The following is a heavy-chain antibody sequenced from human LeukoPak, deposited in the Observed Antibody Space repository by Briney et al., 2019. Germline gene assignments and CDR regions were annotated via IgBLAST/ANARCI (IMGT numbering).Heavy chain of an antibody. V-gene: IGHV4-4*07. CDR3: ARGPYYDILTGYYDLDY. CDR2: IYTSGST. J-gene: IGHJ4*02. CDR1: GGSISSYY. Sequence: SETLSRTCTVSGGSISSYYWSWIRQPAGKGLEWIGRIYTSGSTNYNPSLKSRVTMSVDTSKNQFSLKLSSVTAADTAVYYCARGPYYDILTGYYDLDYWGQGTLVTVSS. D-gene: IGHD3-9*01.